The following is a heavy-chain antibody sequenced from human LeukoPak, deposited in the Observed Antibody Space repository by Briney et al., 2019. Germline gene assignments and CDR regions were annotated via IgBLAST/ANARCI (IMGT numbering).Heavy chain of an antibody. J-gene: IGHJ4*02. CDR1: GFTFSSHE. Sequence: GGSLRLSCAASGFTFSSHEMNWVRQAPGKGLEWVSYISGSSGNIDYADSVKGRFTVSRDNAENSLYLQMNSLRDEDTAVYYCARDLNWAFDYWGQGTLVTVSS. V-gene: IGHV3-48*02. D-gene: IGHD7-27*01. CDR2: ISGSSGNI. CDR3: ARDLNWAFDY.